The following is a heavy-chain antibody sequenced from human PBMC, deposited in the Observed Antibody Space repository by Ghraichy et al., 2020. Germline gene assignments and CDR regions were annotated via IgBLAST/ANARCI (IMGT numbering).Heavy chain of an antibody. CDR2: IIPIFGTA. J-gene: IGHJ3*02. CDR3: ASYCGGDCYSRLDAFDI. CDR1: GGTFSSYA. D-gene: IGHD2-21*02. Sequence: SVKVSCKASGGTFSSYAINWVRQAPGQGLEWMGGIIPIFGTANYAQKFQGRVTITADESTSTAYMELSSLRSEDTAVYYCASYCGGDCYSRLDAFDIWGQGTMVTVSS. V-gene: IGHV1-69*13.